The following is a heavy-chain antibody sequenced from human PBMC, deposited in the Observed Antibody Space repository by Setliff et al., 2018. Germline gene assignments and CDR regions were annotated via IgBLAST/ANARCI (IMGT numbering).Heavy chain of an antibody. CDR1: GYTFTSYA. J-gene: IGHJ6*03. Sequence: ASVKVSCKASGYTFTSYAMNWVRQAPGQGLEWMGWINTNTGNPTYAQGFTGRFVFSLDTSVSTAYLQISSLKAVDTAVYYCARVRPPRWYYYYYYMDVWGKGTTVTVSS. V-gene: IGHV7-4-1*02. CDR2: INTNTGNP. CDR3: ARVRPPRWYYYYYYMDV. D-gene: IGHD6-13*01.